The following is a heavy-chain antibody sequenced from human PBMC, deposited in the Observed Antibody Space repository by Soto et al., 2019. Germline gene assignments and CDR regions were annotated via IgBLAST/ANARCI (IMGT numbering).Heavy chain of an antibody. CDR2: IYYSGST. V-gene: IGHV4-39*01. J-gene: IGHJ5*02. D-gene: IGHD3-3*01. Sequence: PSETLSLTCTVSGGSISSSSYSWGWIRQPPGKGLEWIGSIYYSGSTYYNPSLKSRVSISVDTSKNQFSLRLSSVTAADTAIYYCARHPERPERFLPNWFDPWGQGTLVTVSS. CDR3: ARHPERPERFLPNWFDP. CDR1: GGSISSSSYS.